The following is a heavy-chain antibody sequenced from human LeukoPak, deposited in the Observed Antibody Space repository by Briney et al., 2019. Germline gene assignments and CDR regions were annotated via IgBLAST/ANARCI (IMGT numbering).Heavy chain of an antibody. D-gene: IGHD1-14*01. V-gene: IGHV3-7*01. CDR2: IEHDGSEK. CDR1: GFNFNMYW. CDR3: AREDHDYYYYGTDV. Sequence: GGSLRLSCAVSGFNFNMYWMSWVRQAPGKGLEWVANIEHDGSEKYFADSVKGRFTISRDNAKKSVYLQMHSLRAEDTAVYYCAREDHDYYYYGTDVWGQGTTVTVSS. J-gene: IGHJ6*02.